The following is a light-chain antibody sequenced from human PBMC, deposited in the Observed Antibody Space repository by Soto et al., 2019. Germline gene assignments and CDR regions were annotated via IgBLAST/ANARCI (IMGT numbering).Light chain of an antibody. CDR2: DAS. CDR3: QRRGT. CDR1: QSVSSY. V-gene: IGKV3-11*01. J-gene: IGKJ1*01. Sequence: EIVLTQSPATLSLSPGERATLSCRASQSVSSYLAWYQQKPGQAPRLLIYDASNRATGIPARFSGSGSGTDFTLTISSLEPEDFAVYYCQRRGTFGQGTKVEI.